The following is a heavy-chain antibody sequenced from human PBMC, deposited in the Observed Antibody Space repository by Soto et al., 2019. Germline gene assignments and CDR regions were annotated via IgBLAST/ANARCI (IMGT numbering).Heavy chain of an antibody. CDR3: AKEGSSGWLYGMDV. CDR1: GFTFSSYG. J-gene: IGHJ6*02. D-gene: IGHD6-19*01. CDR2: ISYDGSNK. V-gene: IGHV3-30*18. Sequence: GGSLRLSCAASGFTFSSYGMHWVRQAPGKGLEWVAVISYDGSNKYYADSVKGRFTISRDNSKNTLYLQMNSLRAEDTAVYYCAKEGSSGWLYGMDVWGQGTTVTVSS.